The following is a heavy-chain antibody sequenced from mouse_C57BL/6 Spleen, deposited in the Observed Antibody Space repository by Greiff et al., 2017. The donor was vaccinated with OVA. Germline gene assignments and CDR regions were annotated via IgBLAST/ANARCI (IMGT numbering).Heavy chain of an antibody. CDR3: SRSTTVYGFDY. CDR1: GYTFTSYW. Sequence: QVQLQQPGAELVKPGASVKLSCKASGYTFTSYWMHWVKQRPGRGLEWIGRIDPYSGGTQYNEKFKSKATLTVDKASNIAYMQLSGLASEESAVDFYSRSTTVYGFDYWGQGTTRTVSS. CDR2: IDPYSGGT. D-gene: IGHD1-1*01. J-gene: IGHJ2*01. V-gene: IGHV1-72*01.